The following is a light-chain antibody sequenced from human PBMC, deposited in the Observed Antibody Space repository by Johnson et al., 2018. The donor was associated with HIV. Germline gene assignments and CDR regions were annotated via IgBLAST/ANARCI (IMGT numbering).Light chain of an antibody. Sequence: QSVLTQAPSVSAAPGQKVTISCSGSSSNIGNNYVSWYQQLPGTAPKLLIYDNNKRPSGIPDRFSGSKSGTSATLGITGLQTGDEADYYCGTWDSSLSAYVFGTGTNVTVL. CDR3: GTWDSSLSAYV. CDR1: SSNIGNNY. J-gene: IGLJ1*01. CDR2: DNN. V-gene: IGLV1-51*01.